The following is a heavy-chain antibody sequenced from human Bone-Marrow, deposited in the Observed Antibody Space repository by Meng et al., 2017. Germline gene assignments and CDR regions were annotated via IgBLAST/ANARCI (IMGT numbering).Heavy chain of an antibody. CDR3: ARDEDISAAGKLFGDY. CDR2: IDPNNDHT. J-gene: IGHJ4*02. V-gene: IGHV1-2*06. Sequence: VQLVQSRPDVKKPGASLKLSCKPSGYTFAAYWIHWLRQAPGQGLEWMGRIDPNNDHTQYAQNFQGRVTMTSDTSISTVYMELNGLRSDDTAVYYCARDEDISAAGKLFGDYWGQGTLVTVSS. D-gene: IGHD6-13*01. CDR1: GYTFAAYW.